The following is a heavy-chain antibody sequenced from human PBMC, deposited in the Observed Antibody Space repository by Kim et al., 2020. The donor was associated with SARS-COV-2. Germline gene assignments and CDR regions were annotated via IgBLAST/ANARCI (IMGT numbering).Heavy chain of an antibody. CDR1: GFTFSTFP. J-gene: IGHJ4*02. CDR3: ARDDASGWYSVY. Sequence: GGSLRLSCAASGFTFSTFPMNWVCQAPGKGLEWVSYINGGGDSIYYADSVKGRFTISRDNAKNSLYLQMNSLRAEDTAVYHCARDDASGWYSVYWGQGT. V-gene: IGHV3-48*01. CDR2: INGGGDSI. D-gene: IGHD6-19*01.